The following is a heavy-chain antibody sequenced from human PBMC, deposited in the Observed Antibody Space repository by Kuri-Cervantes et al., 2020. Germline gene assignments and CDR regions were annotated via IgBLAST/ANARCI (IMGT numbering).Heavy chain of an antibody. CDR3: AKRMSYSSSWYYFDY. CDR2: IWYDATKK. V-gene: IGHV3-33*06. CDR1: GFTFSNFW. J-gene: IGHJ4*02. Sequence: GGSLRLSCAASGFTFSNFWMSWVRQAPGKGLEWVAIIWYDATKKYYADSVKGRFTISRDNSKNTLYLQIDSLRAEDTAIYYCAKRMSYSSSWYYFDYWGQGTLVTVSS. D-gene: IGHD6-13*01.